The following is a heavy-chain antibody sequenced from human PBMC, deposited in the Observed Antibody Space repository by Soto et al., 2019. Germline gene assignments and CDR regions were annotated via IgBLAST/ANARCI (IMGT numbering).Heavy chain of an antibody. CDR3: ARGDSGSYYYYGMDV. D-gene: IGHD1-26*01. CDR1: GGTFSSYT. Sequence: SVKVSCKASGGTFSSYTISWVRQAPGQGLEWMGRIIPILGIANYAQKLQGRVTITADKSTSTAYMELSSLRSEDTAVYYCARGDSGSYYYYGMDVWGQGTTVTVSS. J-gene: IGHJ6*02. V-gene: IGHV1-69*02. CDR2: IIPILGIA.